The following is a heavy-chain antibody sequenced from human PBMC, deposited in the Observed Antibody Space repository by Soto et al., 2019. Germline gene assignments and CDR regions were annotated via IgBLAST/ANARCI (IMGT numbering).Heavy chain of an antibody. CDR1: GGSVSSGRYH. D-gene: IGHD3-3*01. CDR2: IHYSASA. Sequence: QVHLQESGPGLVKPSETLSLICTVSGGSVSSGRYHWGWVRQPPGKGLEWIACIHYSASAHYNPSLKSRVTVSFDTSKNRFSLSLSSATAADTSMYYCARADGFGVVTPFMYYWGQGTLVTVSS. V-gene: IGHV4-39*01. J-gene: IGHJ4*02. CDR3: ARADGFGVVTPFMYY.